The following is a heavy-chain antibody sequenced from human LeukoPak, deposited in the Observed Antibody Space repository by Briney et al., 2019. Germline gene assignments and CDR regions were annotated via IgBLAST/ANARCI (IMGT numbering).Heavy chain of an antibody. CDR3: ARAANYYYYMDV. V-gene: IGHV4-59*01. CDR2: IYYSGST. CDR1: GGSISSYY. J-gene: IGHJ6*03. Sequence: SETLSLTCTVSGGSISSYYWSWIRQPPGKGLEWIGYIYYSGSTNYNPSLKSRVTISVDTSKNQFSLKLSSVTAADTAVYYCARAANYYYYMDVWGKGTTVTVSS.